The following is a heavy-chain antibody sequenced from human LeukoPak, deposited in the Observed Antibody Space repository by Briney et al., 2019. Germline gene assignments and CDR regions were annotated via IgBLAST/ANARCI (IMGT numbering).Heavy chain of an antibody. D-gene: IGHD5-18*01. V-gene: IGHV4-4*07. CDR3: AREKLWPNWFDP. CDR1: GGSISSYY. CDR2: IYTSGST. J-gene: IGHJ5*02. Sequence: SETLSLTCTVSGGSISSYYWSWIRQPAGKGLEWIGRIYTSGSTNYNPSLKSRVTMSVDTSKNQFSLKLSSVTAADTDVYYCAREKLWPNWFDPWGQGTLVTVSS.